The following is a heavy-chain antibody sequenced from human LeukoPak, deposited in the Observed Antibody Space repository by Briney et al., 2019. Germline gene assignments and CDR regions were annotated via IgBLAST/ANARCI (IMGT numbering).Heavy chain of an antibody. CDR3: ATHILTGYYDAFDI. CDR2: IYYGGST. J-gene: IGHJ3*02. Sequence: SETLSLTCTVSGGSISSYYWSWIRQPPGKGLEWIGYIYYGGSTNYNPSLKSRVTISVDTSKNQFSLKLSSVTAADTAVYYCATHILTGYYDAFDIWGQGTMVTVSS. CDR1: GGSISSYY. V-gene: IGHV4-59*01. D-gene: IGHD3-9*01.